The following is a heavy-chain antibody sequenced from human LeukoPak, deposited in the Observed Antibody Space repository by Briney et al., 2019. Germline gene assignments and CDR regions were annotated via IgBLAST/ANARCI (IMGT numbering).Heavy chain of an antibody. V-gene: IGHV3-21*01. Sequence: KTGGSLRLSCAASGFTFSSYSMNWVRQAPGKGLEWVSSISSISSYAYHADSVKGRFIISRDNAKNSLYLQMNSLRAEDTAVYFCARGTTGGYSPSHWGQGTLVTVSS. CDR1: GFTFSSYS. J-gene: IGHJ4*02. CDR2: ISSISSYA. CDR3: ARGTTGGYSPSH. D-gene: IGHD5-12*01.